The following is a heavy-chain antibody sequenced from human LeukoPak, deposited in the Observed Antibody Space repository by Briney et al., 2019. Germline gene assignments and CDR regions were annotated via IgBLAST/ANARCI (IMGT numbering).Heavy chain of an antibody. CDR3: AKAGDNPQYYFDY. J-gene: IGHJ4*02. V-gene: IGHV3-23*01. Sequence: GGSLRLSCAASGVTFSSYAMSWVRQAPGQGLEWVSAISGSGGSTYYADSVKGRFTISRDNSKNTLYLQMNSLRAEDTAVYYCAKAGDNPQYYFDYWGQGTLVTVSS. D-gene: IGHD1-14*01. CDR2: ISGSGGST. CDR1: GVTFSSYA.